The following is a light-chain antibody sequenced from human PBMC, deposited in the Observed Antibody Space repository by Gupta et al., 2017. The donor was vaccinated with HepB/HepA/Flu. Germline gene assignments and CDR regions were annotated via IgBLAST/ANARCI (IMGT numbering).Light chain of an antibody. J-gene: IGLJ3*02. CDR3: VLYMGSGIWV. Sequence: QTVVTQEPSFLVSPGGTVTLTCGLSSGSGSTSDYPSWYPQTPGQPPRTLIYSTNTRSSGVPDRFSGSILENKAALTITGAQADDESDYYCVLYMGSGIWVFGGGTKLTV. CDR1: SGSGSTSDY. CDR2: STN. V-gene: IGLV8-61*01.